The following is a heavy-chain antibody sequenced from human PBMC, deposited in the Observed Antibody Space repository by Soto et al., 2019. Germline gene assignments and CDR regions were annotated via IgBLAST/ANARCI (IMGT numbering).Heavy chain of an antibody. D-gene: IGHD1-26*01. CDR1: GFTFSSYS. Sequence: GGSLRLSCAASGFTFSSYSMNWVRQAPGKGLEWVSSISSSSSYIYYADSVKGRFTISRDNAKNSLYLQMNSLRAEDTAVYYCASEGGGATTGYYYGMDVWGQGTTVTVSS. J-gene: IGHJ6*02. CDR2: ISSSSSYI. CDR3: ASEGGGATTGYYYGMDV. V-gene: IGHV3-21*01.